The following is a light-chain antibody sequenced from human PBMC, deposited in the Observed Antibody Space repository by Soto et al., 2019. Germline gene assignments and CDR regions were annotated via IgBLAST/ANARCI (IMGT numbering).Light chain of an antibody. CDR3: SSYAGSNNRRV. V-gene: IGLV2-8*01. CDR1: SSDVGGYNY. CDR2: EVS. J-gene: IGLJ3*02. Sequence: QPVLTQPPSASGSPGQSVTISCTGTSSDVGGYNYVSWYQQHPGKAPKLMIYEVSKRPSGVPDRFSGSKSGNTASLTVSGLQAEDEADYYCSSYAGSNNRRVFGGGTKLTVL.